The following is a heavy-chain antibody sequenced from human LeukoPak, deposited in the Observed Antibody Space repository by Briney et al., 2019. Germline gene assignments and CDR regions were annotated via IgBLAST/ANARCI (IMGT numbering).Heavy chain of an antibody. J-gene: IGHJ4*02. D-gene: IGHD6-13*01. Sequence: GASVKVSCKASGGTFSSYAISWVRQAPGQGLEWMGGIIPIFGTANYALKFQGRVTITADESTSTAYMELSSLRSEDTAVYYCASSAAAGTFDYWGQGTLVTVSS. V-gene: IGHV1-69*01. CDR2: IIPIFGTA. CDR1: GGTFSSYA. CDR3: ASSAAAGTFDY.